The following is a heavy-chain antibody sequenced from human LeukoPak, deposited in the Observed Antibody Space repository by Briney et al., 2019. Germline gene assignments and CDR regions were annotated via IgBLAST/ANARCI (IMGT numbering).Heavy chain of an antibody. Sequence: PGGSLRLSCAASGFTFSSYWMHWVRQAPGKGLVWVSRINSDGSSTSYADSVKGRFTISRDNAKNTLYLQMNSLRAGDTAVYYCARELVDTAMVPEPFDYWGQGTLVTVSS. V-gene: IGHV3-74*01. D-gene: IGHD5-18*01. J-gene: IGHJ4*02. CDR2: INSDGSST. CDR1: GFTFSSYW. CDR3: ARELVDTAMVPEPFDY.